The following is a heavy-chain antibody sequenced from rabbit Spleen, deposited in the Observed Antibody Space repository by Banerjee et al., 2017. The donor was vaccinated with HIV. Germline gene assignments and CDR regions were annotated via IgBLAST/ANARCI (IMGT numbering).Heavy chain of an antibody. CDR2: IYSGSSGDT. Sequence: QEQLVESGGGLVKPGASLTLICTASGFSFSSRYYMCWVRQAPGKGLEWIACIYSGSSGDTYYASWAKGRFTISKTSSTTVTLQMTSLTAADTATYFCARETSSGWGVVSYYFNLWGPGTLVTVS. D-gene: IGHD4-1*01. V-gene: IGHV1S45*01. CDR1: GFSFSSRYY. J-gene: IGHJ4*01. CDR3: ARETSSGWGVVSYYFNL.